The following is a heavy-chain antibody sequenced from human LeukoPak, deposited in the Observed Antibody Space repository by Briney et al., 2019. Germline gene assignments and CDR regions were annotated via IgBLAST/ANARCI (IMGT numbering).Heavy chain of an antibody. V-gene: IGHV3-30*03. CDR2: ISYDGSNK. CDR1: GFTFSSYG. CDR3: ARNPTLRRYFDY. J-gene: IGHJ4*02. D-gene: IGHD4-17*01. Sequence: GRSLRLSCAASGFTFSSYGMHWVRQAPGKGLEWVAVISYDGSNKYYADSVKGRFTISRGNSKNTLYLQMNSLRAEDTAVYYCARNPTLRRYFDYWGQGTLVTVSS.